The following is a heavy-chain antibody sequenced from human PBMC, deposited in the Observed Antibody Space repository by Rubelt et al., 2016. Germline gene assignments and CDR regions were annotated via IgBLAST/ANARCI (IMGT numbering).Heavy chain of an antibody. V-gene: IGHV4-31*02. CDR3: ARWVEPGTFHFDS. Sequence: QVHLQESGPRLLKPSETLFLTCNVSGGSIRTDGFYWTWIRQRPGKGLEWVGYLYSSGSTYYNPSLKRRVTFSPYTSTNQFPLKWISRTAADTALYYWARWVEPGTFHFDSWGQGTLVTFSS. J-gene: IGHJ4*02. D-gene: IGHD2/OR15-2a*01. CDR2: LYSSGST. CDR1: GGSIRTDGFY.